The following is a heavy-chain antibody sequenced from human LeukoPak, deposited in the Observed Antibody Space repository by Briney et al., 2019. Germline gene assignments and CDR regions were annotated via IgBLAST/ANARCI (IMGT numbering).Heavy chain of an antibody. CDR3: TRDPSYSLDY. CDR2: ISSRGTTI. V-gene: IGHV3-48*03. D-gene: IGHD2-15*01. Sequence: GGSLRLSCAASGFTFSSFEMHWVRQAPGKGLEWVSYISSRGTTIYYAESVKGRFTISRDNAKDSLDLQMNTLRAVDTDVYYCTRDPSYSLDYWGQGTLVTVSS. J-gene: IGHJ4*02. CDR1: GFTFSSFE.